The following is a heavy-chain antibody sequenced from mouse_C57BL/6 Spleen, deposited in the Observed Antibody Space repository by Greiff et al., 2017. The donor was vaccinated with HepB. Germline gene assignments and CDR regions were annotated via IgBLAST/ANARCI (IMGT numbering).Heavy chain of an antibody. CDR3: ARDDYDGGGYYAMDY. V-gene: IGHV5-6*02. CDR1: GFTFSSYG. J-gene: IGHJ4*01. D-gene: IGHD2-4*01. Sequence: DVMLVESGGDLVKPGGSLKLSCAASGFTFSSYGMSWVRQTPDKRLEWVATISSGGSYTYYPDSVKGRFTISRDNAKNTLYLQMSSLKSEDTAMYYCARDDYDGGGYYAMDYWGQGTSVTVSS. CDR2: ISSGGSYT.